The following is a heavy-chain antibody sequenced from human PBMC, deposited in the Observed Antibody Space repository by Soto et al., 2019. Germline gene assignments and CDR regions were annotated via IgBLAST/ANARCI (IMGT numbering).Heavy chain of an antibody. J-gene: IGHJ5*02. D-gene: IGHD3-3*01. V-gene: IGHV4-39*01. CDR2: IYYSGST. CDR3: ARAPRITIFGVVRNWFDP. Sequence: SETLSLTCTVSGGSISSSSYYWGWIRQPPGKGPEWIGSIYYSGSTYYNPSLKSRVTISVDTSKNQFSLKLSSVTAADTAVYYCARAPRITIFGVVRNWFDPWGQGTLVTVSS. CDR1: GGSISSSSYY.